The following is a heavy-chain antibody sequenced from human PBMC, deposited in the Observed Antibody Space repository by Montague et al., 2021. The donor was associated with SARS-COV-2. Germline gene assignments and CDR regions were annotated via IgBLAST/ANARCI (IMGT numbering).Heavy chain of an antibody. D-gene: IGHD3-16*01. CDR2: INHTGST. V-gene: IGHV4-34*01. Sequence: SETLSLTCAVYGGSFSGYYWSWIRQPPGKGLEWIGQINHTGSTIYKPSLKSRVTISEGTSKNQFSLKMTSVTAADTAVYYCARGCHQLRFGLDVWGQGTTVTVSS. J-gene: IGHJ6*02. CDR3: ARGCHQLRFGLDV. CDR1: GGSFSGYY.